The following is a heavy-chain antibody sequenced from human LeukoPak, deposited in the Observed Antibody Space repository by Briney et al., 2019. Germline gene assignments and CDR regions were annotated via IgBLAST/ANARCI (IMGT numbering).Heavy chain of an antibody. CDR2: INYSGST. J-gene: IGHJ5*02. V-gene: IGHV4-59*08. D-gene: IGHD3-16*01. Sequence: SETLSLTCAVSGGSIRNDYWSWIRQPPGKGLEWIAYINYSGSTNSNPSLESRVTISVDTSKNLFSLKFTSVTAADTAVYYCARHRPGERMFDPRGRGTLVTVSS. CDR1: GGSIRNDY. CDR3: ARHRPGERMFDP.